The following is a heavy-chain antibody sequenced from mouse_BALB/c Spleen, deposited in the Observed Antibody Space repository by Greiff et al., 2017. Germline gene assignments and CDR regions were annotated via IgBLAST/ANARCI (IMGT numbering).Heavy chain of an antibody. V-gene: IGHV5-17*02. CDR2: ISSGSSTI. CDR3: ARAYGSREFAY. D-gene: IGHD1-1*01. J-gene: IGHJ3*01. Sequence: VQRVESGGGLVQPGGSRKLSCAASGFTFSSFGMHWVRQAPEKGLEWVAYISSGSSTIYYADTVKGRFTISRDNPKNTLFLQMTSLRSEDTAMYYCARAYGSREFAYWGQGTLVTVSA. CDR1: GFTFSSFG.